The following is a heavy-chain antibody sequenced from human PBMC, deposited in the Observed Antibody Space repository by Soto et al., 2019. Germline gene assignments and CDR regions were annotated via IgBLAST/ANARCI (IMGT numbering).Heavy chain of an antibody. CDR2: IGTAGDT. J-gene: IGHJ4*02. CDR1: GFTFSCFD. CDR3: AKSQEIGTHFFDS. V-gene: IGHV3-13*01. Sequence: GGSLRLSCEASGFTFSCFDMHWVRQPTGKGLEWVSSIGTAGDTYYAVSVKGRFTISRDNAKNSLSPQMNSLRAGDMAVYFCAKSQEIGTHFFDSWGQGTQVTVSS. D-gene: IGHD6-13*01.